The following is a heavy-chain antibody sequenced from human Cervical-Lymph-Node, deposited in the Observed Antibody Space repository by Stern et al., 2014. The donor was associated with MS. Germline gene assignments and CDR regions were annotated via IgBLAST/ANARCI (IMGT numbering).Heavy chain of an antibody. CDR2: IYYSGST. J-gene: IGHJ5*02. CDR1: GGSISSGDYY. CDR3: ASANCSSTSCPNWFDP. D-gene: IGHD2-2*01. V-gene: IGHV4-30-4*01. Sequence: QVQLQESGPGLVKPSQTLSLTCTVSGGSISSGDYYWSWIRQPPGKGLEWIGYIYYSGSTYYNPALQSRVTISVDTSKNQFSLKMSSVTAADTAVYYCASANCSSTSCPNWFDPWGQGTLVTVSS.